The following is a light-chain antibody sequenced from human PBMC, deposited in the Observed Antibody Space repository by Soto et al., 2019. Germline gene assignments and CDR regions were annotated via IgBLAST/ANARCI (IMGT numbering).Light chain of an antibody. Sequence: QSALTQPASVSGSPGQSITISCTGTSSDVGSYNLVSWYQQHPGKAPKLMIYEGSTRPSGVSDRFSGSKSGNTASLTISGLQAVDEADYYCCSYAVIYVYVFGAGTKLTVL. CDR2: EGS. CDR1: SSDVGSYNL. CDR3: CSYAVIYVYV. V-gene: IGLV2-23*01. J-gene: IGLJ1*01.